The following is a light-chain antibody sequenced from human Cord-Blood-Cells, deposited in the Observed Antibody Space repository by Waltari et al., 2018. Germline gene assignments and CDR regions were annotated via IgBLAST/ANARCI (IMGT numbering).Light chain of an antibody. CDR1: SSDVRWYNL. Sequence: QSALTQPASVSGSPGQPITIPCTRTSSDVRWYNLVSWYQQHPGKAPKLMIYEGSKRPSGVSNRFSGSKYGNTASLTISGLQAEDEADYYCCSYAGSVVFGGGTKLTVL. CDR3: CSYAGSVV. J-gene: IGLJ2*01. V-gene: IGLV2-23*01. CDR2: EGS.